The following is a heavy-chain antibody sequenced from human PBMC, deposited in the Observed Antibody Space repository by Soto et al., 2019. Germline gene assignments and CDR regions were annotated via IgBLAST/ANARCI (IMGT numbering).Heavy chain of an antibody. V-gene: IGHV3-30*03. Sequence: HPGGSLRLSCAASGFTFTSYGMQWVRQAPGKGLEWVAIISYDGSNKYYADSVKGRFTISRDNSKNTVYLQMNSLRVEDTSVYYCGAYCSRTSCFIDYWGQGTLVTVSS. CDR3: GAYCSRTSCFIDY. CDR2: ISYDGSNK. D-gene: IGHD2-2*01. J-gene: IGHJ4*02. CDR1: GFTFTSYG.